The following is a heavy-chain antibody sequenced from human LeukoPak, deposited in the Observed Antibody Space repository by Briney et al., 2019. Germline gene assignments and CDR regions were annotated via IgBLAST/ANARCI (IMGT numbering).Heavy chain of an antibody. J-gene: IGHJ4*02. CDR2: INHSGST. CDR1: GGSFSGYY. V-gene: IGHV4-34*01. Sequence: SETLSLTCAVYGGSFSGYYWSWIRQPPGKGLEWIGEINHSGSTNYNPSLKSRVTISVDTSKNQFSLKLSSVTAADTAVYYCARGRYDFWSGYSYYFDYWGQGTLVTVSS. D-gene: IGHD3-3*01. CDR3: ARGRYDFWSGYSYYFDY.